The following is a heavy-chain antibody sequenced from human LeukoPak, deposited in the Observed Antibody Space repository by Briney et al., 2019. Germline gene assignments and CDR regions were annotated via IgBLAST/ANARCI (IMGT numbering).Heavy chain of an antibody. CDR1: GFTFSSYW. D-gene: IGHD6-19*01. V-gene: IGHV3-7*01. CDR3: ARGQWLVRGTRFDY. CDR2: IKQDGSEK. J-gene: IGHJ4*02. Sequence: GGSLRLSCAASGFTFSSYWMSWVRQAPGKGLEWMANIKQDGSEKYYVDSVKGRFTISRDNAKNSLYLQMNSLRAEDTAVYYCARGQWLVRGTRFDYWGQETLVTVSS.